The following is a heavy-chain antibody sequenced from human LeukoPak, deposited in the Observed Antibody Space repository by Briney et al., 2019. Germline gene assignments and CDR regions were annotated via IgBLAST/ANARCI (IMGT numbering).Heavy chain of an antibody. J-gene: IGHJ5*02. CDR2: INPSGGST. V-gene: IGHV1-46*01. CDR3: ARYWSDIVVGGNKGNWFDP. CDR1: GYTFTSYY. D-gene: IGHD6-19*01. Sequence: ASVKVSCKASGYTFTSYYMHWVRQAPGQGLEWMGIINPSGGSTSYAQKFQGRVTMTRDTSTSTVYMELSSLRSEDTAVYYCARYWSDIVVGGNKGNWFDPWGQGTLVTVSS.